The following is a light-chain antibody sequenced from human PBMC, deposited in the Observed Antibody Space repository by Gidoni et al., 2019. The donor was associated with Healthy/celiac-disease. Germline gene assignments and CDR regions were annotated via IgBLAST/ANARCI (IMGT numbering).Light chain of an antibody. CDR3: QQSYSTFFT. V-gene: IGKV1-39*01. CDR1: QSISSY. Sequence: DIQMTRSPSSLSASVGDRVTITCRASQSISSYLNWYQQKPGKAPKLLIYAASSLQSGVPSRFSGSGSGTDFTLTISSLQPEDFATYYCQQSYSTFFTFGPGTKVDIK. CDR2: AAS. J-gene: IGKJ3*01.